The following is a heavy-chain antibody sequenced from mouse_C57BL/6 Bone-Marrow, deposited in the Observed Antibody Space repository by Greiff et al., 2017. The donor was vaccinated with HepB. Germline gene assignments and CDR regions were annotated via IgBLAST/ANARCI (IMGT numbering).Heavy chain of an antibody. Sequence: VHLVESGAELARPGASVKLSCKASGYTFTSYGISWVKQRTGQGLEWIGEIYPRSGNTYYNEKFKGKATLTADKSSSTAYMELRSLTSEDSAVYFCARRWLPVSYYFDYWGQGTTLTVSS. CDR3: ARRWLPVSYYFDY. D-gene: IGHD2-3*01. V-gene: IGHV1-81*01. CDR2: IYPRSGNT. J-gene: IGHJ2*01. CDR1: GYTFTSYG.